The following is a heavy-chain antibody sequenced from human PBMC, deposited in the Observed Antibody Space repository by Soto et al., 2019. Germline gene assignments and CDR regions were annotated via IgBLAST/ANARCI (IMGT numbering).Heavy chain of an antibody. V-gene: IGHV3-15*07. Sequence: GGSLRLSCAASGLTISNAWMNWVRQAPGKGLEWVGRIKTNTAGGATDYAAAVKGRFTVSRDDSKNTLYLQMNSLKTEDTAVYYCTTGSVEGVWGQGTKVTVSS. D-gene: IGHD2-15*01. CDR3: TTGSVEGV. J-gene: IGHJ6*02. CDR2: IKTNTAGGAT. CDR1: GLTISNAW.